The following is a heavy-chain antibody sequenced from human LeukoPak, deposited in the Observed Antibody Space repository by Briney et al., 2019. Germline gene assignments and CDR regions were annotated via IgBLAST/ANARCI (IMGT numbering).Heavy chain of an antibody. V-gene: IGHV4-38-2*02. CDR3: AGICKGGRYSLCYYGMDV. Sequence: PSETLSLTCTVSGYSISSGYYWGWIRQPPGKGLEWIGSIYHSGSTYYNPSLKSRVTISVDTSKNQFSLKLSSVTAADTAVYYCAGICKGGRYSLCYYGMDVWGQGTTVTVSS. J-gene: IGHJ6*02. CDR2: IYHSGST. D-gene: IGHD5-18*01. CDR1: GYSISSGYY.